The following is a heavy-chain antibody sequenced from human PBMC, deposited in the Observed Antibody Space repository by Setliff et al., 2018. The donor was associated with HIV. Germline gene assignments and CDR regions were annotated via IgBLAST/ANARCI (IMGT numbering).Heavy chain of an antibody. D-gene: IGHD3-22*01. CDR2: IYYSGST. V-gene: IGHV4-38-2*01. J-gene: IGHJ5*02. CDR1: GHSIRSGYY. Sequence: LSLTCSVSGHSIRSGYYWGWIRQPPGKGLEWIGSIYYSGSTYYNPSLKSRVTISVDTSKNQFSLKLSSVTAADAAVYYCASRVYYYDSSGYLREEGFDPWGQGTLVTVSS. CDR3: ASRVYYYDSSGYLREEGFDP.